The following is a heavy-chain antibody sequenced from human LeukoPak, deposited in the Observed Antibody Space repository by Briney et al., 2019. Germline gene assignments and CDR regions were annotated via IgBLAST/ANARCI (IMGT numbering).Heavy chain of an antibody. J-gene: IGHJ4*02. D-gene: IGHD3-22*01. CDR2: ISSSSSDYI. V-gene: IGHV3-21*01. CDR1: GFSFTSYS. Sequence: GGSLRLSCVASGFSFTSYSMNWVRQAPGKGLEWVSSISSSSSDYINYADSVKGRFTISKDNAKNSLYLQMNSLRAEDTAVYYCARGPYYYDRGGFYHYWGQGTLVTVSS. CDR3: ARGPYYYDRGGFYHY.